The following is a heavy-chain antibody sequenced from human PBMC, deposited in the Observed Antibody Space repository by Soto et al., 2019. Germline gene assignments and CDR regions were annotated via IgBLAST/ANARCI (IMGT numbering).Heavy chain of an antibody. CDR1: GFTLSGRS. Sequence: EVQLVESGGGLVQPGGSLRLSCAASGFTLSGRSMHWVRQAPGKGLVWVSGIDNAGTDSTYADSVKGRFTSSRDNAKNILYLQMNSLRVEDTAVYYCARGWFGPDVWGKGTMVTVSS. CDR3: ARGWFGPDV. V-gene: IGHV3-74*01. CDR2: IDNAGTDS. D-gene: IGHD3-10*01. J-gene: IGHJ6*04.